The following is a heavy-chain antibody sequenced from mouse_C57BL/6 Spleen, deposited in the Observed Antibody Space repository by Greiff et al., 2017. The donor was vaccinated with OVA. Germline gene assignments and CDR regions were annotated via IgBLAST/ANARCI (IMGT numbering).Heavy chain of an antibody. CDR3: ARSEDSSGYPAWFAY. V-gene: IGHV1-82*01. CDR2: IYPGDGDT. CDR1: GYAFSSSW. J-gene: IGHJ3*01. Sequence: QVQLQQSGPELVKPGASVKISCKASGYAFSSSWMNWVKQRPGKGLEWIGRIYPGDGDTNYNGKFKGKATLTADKSSSTAYMQLSSLTSEDSAVYFGARSEDSSGYPAWFAYWGQGTLVTVSA. D-gene: IGHD3-2*02.